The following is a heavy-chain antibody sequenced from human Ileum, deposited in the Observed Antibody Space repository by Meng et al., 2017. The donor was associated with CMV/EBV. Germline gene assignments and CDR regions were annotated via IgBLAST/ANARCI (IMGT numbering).Heavy chain of an antibody. V-gene: IGHV4-4*07. D-gene: IGHD6-13*01. J-gene: IGHJ4*02. Sequence: VHRQGPGPGRVKPSETLSLTCTVSGGSVTSHWWSWIRQSAGKGLEWIGRIYITGRTNYNPSLKSRVTLSIDKSKDQFSLRLNSVTAADTAVYYCTRDLLVAAAAVFDSWGQGTLVTVSS. CDR2: IYITGRT. CDR3: TRDLLVAAAAVFDS. CDR1: GGSVTSHW.